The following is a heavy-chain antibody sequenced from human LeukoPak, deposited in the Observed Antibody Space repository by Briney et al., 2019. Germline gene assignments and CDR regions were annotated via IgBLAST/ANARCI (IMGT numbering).Heavy chain of an antibody. CDR1: GFTFRSDW. V-gene: IGHV3-7*05. Sequence: GGSLRLSCAASGFTFRSDWMSWVRQAPGKGLEWVANINQDGSEKYYVDAVKGRFNMSRDNTKTSLYLQMKSLRGEDTAVYYCARDRTLAAILNWGPGTLVTVSS. D-gene: IGHD2-15*01. J-gene: IGHJ4*02. CDR2: INQDGSEK. CDR3: ARDRTLAAILN.